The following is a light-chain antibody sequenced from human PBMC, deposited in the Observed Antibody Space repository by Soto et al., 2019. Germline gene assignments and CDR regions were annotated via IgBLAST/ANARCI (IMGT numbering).Light chain of an antibody. CDR1: SGSIASNY. V-gene: IGLV6-57*03. Sequence: NFMLTQPHSVSESPGKTVTISCTRSSGSIASNYVQWYQQRPGSAPTTVIYEDNQRPSGVPDRFSGSIDSSSNSASLTISGLKTEYEADYYCQSYDSSNQGVVFGGGTQLTVL. J-gene: IGLJ2*01. CDR2: EDN. CDR3: QSYDSSNQGVV.